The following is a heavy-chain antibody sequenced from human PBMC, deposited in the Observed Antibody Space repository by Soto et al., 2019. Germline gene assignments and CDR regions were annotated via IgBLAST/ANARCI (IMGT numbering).Heavy chain of an antibody. CDR1: NGSISSSNW. CDR2: IYHTGRT. V-gene: IGHV4-4*02. Sequence: QVQLQESGLGLVKPSGTLSLTCVITNGSISSSNWWSWVRQPPGKGLEWIGEIYHTGRTNYNPSLRSRVTMSIDKSNNRFSLRLSSLTAADTAVYYCVRDEAHYDILTGSSLGRAFDIWGQGTMVTVSS. D-gene: IGHD3-9*01. CDR3: VRDEAHYDILTGSSLGRAFDI. J-gene: IGHJ3*02.